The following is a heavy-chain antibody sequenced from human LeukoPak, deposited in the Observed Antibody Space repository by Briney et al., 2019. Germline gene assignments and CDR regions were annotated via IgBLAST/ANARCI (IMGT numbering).Heavy chain of an antibody. CDR3: PRQSYASGWNPFDY. J-gene: IGHJ4*02. Sequence: GGSLRLSCAASGFTFSNYAMCWVRQAPGKGLEWVSTISGGGITTYYADSAKGRFTISGNNSKNTMFLQMNSLRADDTAVYYCPRQSYASGWNPFDYWGQGILVTVSS. V-gene: IGHV3-23*01. CDR1: GFTFSNYA. CDR2: ISGGGITT. D-gene: IGHD6-19*01.